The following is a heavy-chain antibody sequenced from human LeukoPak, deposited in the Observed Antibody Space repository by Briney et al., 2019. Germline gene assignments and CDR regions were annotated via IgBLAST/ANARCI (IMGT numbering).Heavy chain of an antibody. CDR2: INTDGTST. J-gene: IGHJ6*03. CDR1: GFTFSSYW. D-gene: IGHD6-19*01. Sequence: GGSLRPSGAASGFTFSSYWMHWVRQAPGKGLVWVSRINTDGTSTTYADSVKGRFTISRDNAKNTLYLQINSLRAEDTAVYYCARGRAAVAGYYMDVWGKGTPDTVCS. V-gene: IGHV3-74*01. CDR3: ARGRAAVAGYYMDV.